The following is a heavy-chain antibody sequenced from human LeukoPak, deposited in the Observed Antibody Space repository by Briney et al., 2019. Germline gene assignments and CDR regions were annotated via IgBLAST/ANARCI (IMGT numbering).Heavy chain of an antibody. D-gene: IGHD6-13*01. Sequence: PSQTLSLTCTVSGGSISSGSYYWSWIRQPAGKGLEWIGRIYTSGITNYNPSLKSRVTISLDTSKNQFSLKLSSVTAADTAVYYCARARLGIAAAGGYYYYMDVWGKGTTVTVSS. CDR1: GGSISSGSYY. J-gene: IGHJ6*03. CDR3: ARARLGIAAAGGYYYYMDV. CDR2: IYTSGIT. V-gene: IGHV4-61*02.